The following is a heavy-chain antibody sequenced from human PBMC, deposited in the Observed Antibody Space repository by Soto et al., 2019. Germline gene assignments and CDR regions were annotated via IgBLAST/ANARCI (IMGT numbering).Heavy chain of an antibody. CDR1: GFTFSFCA. D-gene: IGHD1-26*01. Sequence: EVQLLEYGGGLGQPGGSLSLSCAASGFTFSFCAMSWVRQAPGKGLEWVSSIRGNNGDTYYADYVKGRFTIYRDNSKNTLYLQMNSLRVEDTAVYYCAKGHSDSSCYFDYWGQGALVNVSS. CDR2: IRGNNGDT. J-gene: IGHJ4*02. V-gene: IGHV3-23*01. CDR3: AKGHSDSSCYFDY.